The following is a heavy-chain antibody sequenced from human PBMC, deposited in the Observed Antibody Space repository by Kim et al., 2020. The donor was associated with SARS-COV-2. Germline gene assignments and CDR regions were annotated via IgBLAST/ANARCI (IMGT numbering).Heavy chain of an antibody. D-gene: IGHD5-12*01. CDR1: GFTFTSSA. CDR2: IVVGSGNT. J-gene: IGHJ6*02. Sequence: SVKVSCKASGFTFTSSAMQWVRQARGQRLEWIGWIVVGSGNTNYAQKFQERVTITRDMSTSTAYMELSSLRSEDTAVYYCATASWLEMATKRRRVYGMDVWGQGTTVTVSS. CDR3: ATASWLEMATKRRRVYGMDV. V-gene: IGHV1-58*02.